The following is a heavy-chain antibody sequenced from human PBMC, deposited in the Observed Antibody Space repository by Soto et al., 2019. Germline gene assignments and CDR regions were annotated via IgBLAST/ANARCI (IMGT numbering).Heavy chain of an antibody. CDR2: INPSGGST. J-gene: IGHJ4*02. CDR1: GYTFTSYY. Sequence: QVQLVQSGAEVKKPGASVTVSCKASGYTFTSYYMHWVRQAPGQGLEWMGIINPSGGSTSYAQKFQGRVTMTRDTSTSTVYMELSSLRSEDTAVYYCARGAYCSSTSCYSGEDYFDYWGQGTLVTVSS. CDR3: ARGAYCSSTSCYSGEDYFDY. V-gene: IGHV1-46*01. D-gene: IGHD2-2*02.